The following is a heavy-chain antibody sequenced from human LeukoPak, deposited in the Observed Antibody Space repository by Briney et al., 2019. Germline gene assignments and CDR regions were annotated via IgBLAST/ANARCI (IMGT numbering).Heavy chain of an antibody. CDR1: GFTFSSYG. V-gene: IGHV3-30*02. Sequence: GGSLRLSCAASGFTFSSYGRHWVRQAPGKGLEWVAFIRYDGSNKYYADSVKGRFTISRDNSKNTLYLQMNSLRAEDTAVYYCAKTGEQLVPDYYYYMDVWGKGTTVTVSS. D-gene: IGHD6-6*01. CDR3: AKTGEQLVPDYYYYMDV. J-gene: IGHJ6*03. CDR2: IRYDGSNK.